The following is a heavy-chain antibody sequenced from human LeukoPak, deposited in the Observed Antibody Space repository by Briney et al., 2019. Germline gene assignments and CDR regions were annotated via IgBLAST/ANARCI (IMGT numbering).Heavy chain of an antibody. CDR2: ISSSGSTI. J-gene: IGHJ6*03. CDR3: ARDTHGEYYDFWSGYHNHYYYMDV. CDR1: GFTFSSYE. D-gene: IGHD3-3*01. V-gene: IGHV3-48*03. Sequence: GGSLRLSCAASGFTFSSYEMNWVRQAPGKGLEWVSYISSSGSTIYYADSVKGRFTISRDNAKNSLYLQMNSLRAEDTAVYYCARDTHGEYYDFWSGYHNHYYYMDVWGKGTTVTVSS.